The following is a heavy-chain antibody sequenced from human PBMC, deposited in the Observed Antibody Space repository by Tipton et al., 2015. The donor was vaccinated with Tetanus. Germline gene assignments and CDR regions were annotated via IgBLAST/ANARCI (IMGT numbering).Heavy chain of an antibody. V-gene: IGHV1-3*01. CDR2: INAGNGNT. CDR1: GYTFTSYA. CDR3: ARGRYYDSSGYYLEGYFDY. D-gene: IGHD3-22*01. Sequence: QLVQSGAEVKKPGASVKVSCKASGYTFTSYAMHWVRQAPGQRLEWMGWINAGNGNTKYSQKFQGRVTITRDTSASTAYMELSSLRSEDTAVYYCARGRYYDSSGYYLEGYFDYWGQGTLVTVSS. J-gene: IGHJ4*02.